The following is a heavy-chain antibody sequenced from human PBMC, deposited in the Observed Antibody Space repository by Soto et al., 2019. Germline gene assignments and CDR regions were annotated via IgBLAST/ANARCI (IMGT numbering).Heavy chain of an antibody. V-gene: IGHV4-30-4*01. D-gene: IGHD2-2*01. CDR2: IYYRGNT. Sequence: SEPLSLTCTVSGCSISSIDYYWIWIRQPPGQGLEWIGFIYYRGNTYYNPSLKSRITISGDTSKSRFALKLESVTAADTAIYYCARSLALGDCSSTSCIDSWGQGIMVTV. CDR3: ARSLALGDCSSTSCIDS. CDR1: GCSISSIDYY. J-gene: IGHJ4*02.